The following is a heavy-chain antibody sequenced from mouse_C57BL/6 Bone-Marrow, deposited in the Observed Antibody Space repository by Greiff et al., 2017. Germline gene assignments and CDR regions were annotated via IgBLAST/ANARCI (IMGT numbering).Heavy chain of an antibody. CDR1: GYTFTSYW. D-gene: IGHD3-1*01. CDR3: ARSGVAEAMDY. J-gene: IGHJ4*01. CDR2: INPSSGYT. Sequence: QVQLQQSGAELAKPGASVKLSCKASGYTFTSYWMHWVKQRPGQGLEWIGYINPSSGYTKYNQKFKDKATLTVDKSSSTAYMQLSSLTYEDFAVXYCARSGVAEAMDYWGQGTSVTVSS. V-gene: IGHV1-7*01.